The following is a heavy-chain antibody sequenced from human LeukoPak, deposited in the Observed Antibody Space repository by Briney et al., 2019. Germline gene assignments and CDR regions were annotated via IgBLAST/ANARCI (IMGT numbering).Heavy chain of an antibody. D-gene: IGHD1-14*01. Sequence: ASVKVSCKASGGTFSSYAISWVRQAPGQGLEWMGGIIPIFGTANYAQKFQGRVSITTDESTSTAYMELSSLRSEDTAVYYCARDRQPYGGTKNWFDPWGQGTLVTVSS. V-gene: IGHV1-69*05. CDR1: GGTFSSYA. CDR3: ARDRQPYGGTKNWFDP. J-gene: IGHJ5*02. CDR2: IIPIFGTA.